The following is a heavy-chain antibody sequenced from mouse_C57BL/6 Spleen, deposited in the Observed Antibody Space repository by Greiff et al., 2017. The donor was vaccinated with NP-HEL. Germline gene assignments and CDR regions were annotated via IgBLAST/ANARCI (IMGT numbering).Heavy chain of an antibody. CDR2: ISDGGSYT. Sequence: DVMLVESGGGLVKPGGSLKLSCAASGFTFSSYAMSWVRQTPEKRLEWVATISDGGSYTYYPDNVKGRFTISRDNAKNNLYLQMSHLKSEDTAMYYCARDGGGTTVVARRYFDVWGTGTTVTVSS. CDR1: GFTFSSYA. V-gene: IGHV5-4*01. D-gene: IGHD1-1*01. CDR3: ARDGGGTTVVARRYFDV. J-gene: IGHJ1*03.